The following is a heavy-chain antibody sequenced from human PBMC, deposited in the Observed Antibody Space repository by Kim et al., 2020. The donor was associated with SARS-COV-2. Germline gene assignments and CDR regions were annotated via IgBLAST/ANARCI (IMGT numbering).Heavy chain of an antibody. V-gene: IGHV3-30-3*01. Sequence: GGSLRLSCAASGFTFSSYAMHWVRQAPGKGLEWVAVISYDGSNKYYADSVKGRFTISRDNSKNTLYLQMNSLRAEDTAVYYCARDKGRYIPIPNNWFDPWGQGTLVTVSS. J-gene: IGHJ5*02. CDR2: ISYDGSNK. CDR1: GFTFSSYA. CDR3: ARDKGRYIPIPNNWFDP. D-gene: IGHD3-10*01.